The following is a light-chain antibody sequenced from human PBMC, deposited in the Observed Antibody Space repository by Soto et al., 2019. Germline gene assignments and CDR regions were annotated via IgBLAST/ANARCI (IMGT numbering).Light chain of an antibody. CDR1: QSISSW. CDR3: QQYNNWPIT. CDR2: DAS. Sequence: DIQMTHSPSTLSASVGDRVTITCRASQSISSWLAWYQQKPGKAPKVLIYDASSLQSGVPSRFSGSGTGAKFTLSISSLQPEDFAVYSCQQYNNWPITFGQGTRLEIK. V-gene: IGKV1-5*01. J-gene: IGKJ5*01.